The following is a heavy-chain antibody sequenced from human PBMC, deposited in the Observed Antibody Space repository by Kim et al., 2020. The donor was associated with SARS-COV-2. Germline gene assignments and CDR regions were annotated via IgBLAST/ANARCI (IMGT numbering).Heavy chain of an antibody. CDR3: ATAQPIMAYTLRFDP. Sequence: GGSLRLSCAASGFRFSTEWMHWVRQDPEKGLVWVSRIGPDGRRTDYADSVKGRFTISRDNPKNTVYLQMNSLRVEDTAVYYCATAQPIMAYTLRFDPWGRGTLVTVSS. CDR2: IGPDGRRT. D-gene: IGHD3-16*01. J-gene: IGHJ5*02. V-gene: IGHV3-74*01. CDR1: GFRFSTEW.